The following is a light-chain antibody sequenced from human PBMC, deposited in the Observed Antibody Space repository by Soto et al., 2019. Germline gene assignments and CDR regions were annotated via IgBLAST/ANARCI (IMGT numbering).Light chain of an antibody. Sequence: QSVLTQPPSVSAAPGQRVTISCSGSSSNIGNNYVSWYQQLPGAAPKLLIYETYQRPSGIPDRFSGSKAGTSATLDITGLQTGDEADYYCAPWDSSLGAHVFGPGTKLTVL. V-gene: IGLV1-51*02. CDR1: SSNIGNNY. CDR3: APWDSSLGAHV. CDR2: ETY. J-gene: IGLJ1*01.